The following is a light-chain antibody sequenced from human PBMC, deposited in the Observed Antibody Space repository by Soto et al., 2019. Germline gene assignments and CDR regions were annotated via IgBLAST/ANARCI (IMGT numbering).Light chain of an antibody. CDR3: ASYTICSTYV. CDR2: DVS. CDR1: SSDVGGYSY. Sequence: QSALTQPASVSGSPGQSIAISCTGTSSDVGGYSYVSWYQQQPGKAPKLVISDVSNRPSGVSDRFSGSKSGNTASLTISGLQTEDEADYCCASYTICSTYVCVTGTMSPS. V-gene: IGLV2-14*01. J-gene: IGLJ1*01.